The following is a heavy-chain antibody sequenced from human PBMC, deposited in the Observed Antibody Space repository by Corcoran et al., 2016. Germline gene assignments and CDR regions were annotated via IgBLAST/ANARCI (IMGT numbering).Heavy chain of an antibody. J-gene: IGHJ4*02. Sequence: EVPLVESGGGLVQPGGSLGLSCAASGLTFGSYWMHWVRQPPGKGLVWVSRINSDESMTSYADPVKGRFTISRDNAKNTLYLQMNSLRAEDTAGYECVRGSWGGFDYCGQGTLVTVSS. CDR3: VRGSWGGFDY. CDR2: INSDESMT. CDR1: GLTFGSYW. V-gene: IGHV3-74*01. D-gene: IGHD7-27*01.